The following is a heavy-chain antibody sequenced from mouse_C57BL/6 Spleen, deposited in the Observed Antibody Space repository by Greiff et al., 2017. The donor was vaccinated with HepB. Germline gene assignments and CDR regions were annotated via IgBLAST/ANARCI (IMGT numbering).Heavy chain of an antibody. D-gene: IGHD1-1*01. V-gene: IGHV1-69*01. CDR1: GYTFTSYW. CDR3: ARRGDYCGSSYEFAY. Sequence: QVQLQQPGAELVMPGASVKLSCKASGYTFTSYWMHWVKQRPGQGLEWIGEIDPSDSYTNYNQKFKGKSTLTVDKSSSTAYMQLSSLTSEDSAVYYCARRGDYCGSSYEFAYWGQGTLVTVSA. CDR2: IDPSDSYT. J-gene: IGHJ3*01.